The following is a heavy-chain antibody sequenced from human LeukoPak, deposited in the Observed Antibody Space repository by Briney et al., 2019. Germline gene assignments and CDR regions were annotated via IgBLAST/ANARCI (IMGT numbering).Heavy chain of an antibody. CDR2: ISGSGDST. CDR1: GFAFSSYA. D-gene: IGHD1-26*01. V-gene: IGHV3-23*01. J-gene: IGHJ3*02. CDR3: AKDIYSGGYVNAFDI. Sequence: PGGSLRLSCAASGFAFSSYAMSWVRQAPGKGLEWVSAISGSGDSTKYADSVKGRFTISRDYSKNTLYLQMKSLRAEDTAVYYCAKDIYSGGYVNAFDIWGQGTMVTVSS.